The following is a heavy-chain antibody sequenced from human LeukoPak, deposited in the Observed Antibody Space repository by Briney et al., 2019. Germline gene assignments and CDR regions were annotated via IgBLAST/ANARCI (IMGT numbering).Heavy chain of an antibody. CDR1: GGSISSSNW. D-gene: IGHD3-10*01. V-gene: IGHV4-4*02. CDR2: FYHSGST. J-gene: IGHJ3*02. Sequence: SETLSLTCAVSGGSISSSNWWSWVRQPPGKGLEWIGEFYHSGSTNYNPSLKSRVTISVDKSKNQFSQKLSSVTAADTAVYYCAVGGVYLRGGAEAFDIWGQGTMVTVSS. CDR3: AVGGVYLRGGAEAFDI.